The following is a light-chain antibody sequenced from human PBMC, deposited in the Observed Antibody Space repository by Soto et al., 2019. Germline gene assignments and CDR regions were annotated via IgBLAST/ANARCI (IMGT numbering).Light chain of an antibody. CDR1: QRVLYSSNNMNY. CDR2: WAS. Sequence: DIVMTQSPDSLAVSLGERATINCKSSQRVLYSSNNMNYLAWYQQKPGQPPRLLIYWASTRESGVPDRFSGSGSGTDFTLTISSLQAEDVAVYYCQQYYSAPVAFGQGTKVEI. J-gene: IGKJ1*01. CDR3: QQYYSAPVA. V-gene: IGKV4-1*01.